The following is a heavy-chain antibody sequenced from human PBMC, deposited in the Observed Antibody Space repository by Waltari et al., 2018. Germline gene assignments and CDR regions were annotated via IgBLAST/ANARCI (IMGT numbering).Heavy chain of an antibody. D-gene: IGHD3-3*01. V-gene: IGHV4-34*01. CDR2: INHSGST. CDR1: GGSFSGYY. CDR3: ARGRNDFWSGYPHLYWYFDL. J-gene: IGHJ2*01. Sequence: TCAVYGGSFSGYYWSWIRQPPGKGLEWIGEINHSGSTNYNPSLKSRVTISVDTSKNQFSLKLSSVTAADTAVYYCARGRNDFWSGYPHLYWYFDLWGRGTLVTVSS.